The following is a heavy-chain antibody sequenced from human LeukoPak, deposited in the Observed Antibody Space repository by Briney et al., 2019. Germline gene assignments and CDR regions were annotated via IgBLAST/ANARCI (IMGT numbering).Heavy chain of an antibody. D-gene: IGHD3-10*01. V-gene: IGHV1-2*02. CDR2: INPNSGGT. Sequence: GASVKVSCKASGYTFTGYYMHWVRQAPGQGLEWMGWINPNSGGTNYAQKFQGRVTMTRNTSISTAYMELSRLRSDDTAVYYCARALTQGRFGELPPDYWGQGTLVTVSS. CDR3: ARALTQGRFGELPPDY. CDR1: GYTFTGYY. J-gene: IGHJ4*02.